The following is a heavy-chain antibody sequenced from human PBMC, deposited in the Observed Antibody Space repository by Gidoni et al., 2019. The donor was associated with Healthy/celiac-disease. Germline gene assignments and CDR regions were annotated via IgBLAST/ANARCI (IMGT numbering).Heavy chain of an antibody. CDR3: ARSTGVRSYRRFDY. Sequence: QVQLQQWGAGLLKPSETLSLTCAVYGGSFSGYYWSWIRQPPGKGLEWIGEINHSGSTNYNPSLKSRVTISVDTSKNQFSLKLSSVTAADTAVYYCARSTGVRSYRRFDYWGQGTLVTVSS. CDR1: GGSFSGYY. CDR2: INHSGST. D-gene: IGHD3-16*02. V-gene: IGHV4-34*01. J-gene: IGHJ4*02.